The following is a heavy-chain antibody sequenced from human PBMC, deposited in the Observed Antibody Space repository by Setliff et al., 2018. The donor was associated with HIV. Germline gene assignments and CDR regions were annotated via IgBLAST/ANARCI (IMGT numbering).Heavy chain of an antibody. D-gene: IGHD6-19*01. CDR1: GYTFTSYY. CDR3: ASGGTGYSSGWLVYFAFDI. Sequence: ASVKVSCKASGYTFTSYYVHFVRQAPGQGPEWMGIINPNGGSTNYAQKFQGRVTITTDESTSTAYMELSSLRSEDTAVYYCASGGTGYSSGWLVYFAFDIWGQGTMVTVSS. V-gene: IGHV1-46*01. CDR2: INPNGGST. J-gene: IGHJ3*02.